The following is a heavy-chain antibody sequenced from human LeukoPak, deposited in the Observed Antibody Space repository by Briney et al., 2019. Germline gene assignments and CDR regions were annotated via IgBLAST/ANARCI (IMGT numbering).Heavy chain of an antibody. CDR3: ARGTGSSGWFEGVYYYYYMDV. J-gene: IGHJ6*03. Sequence: PSETLSLTCTVSGDSISSTNYYWGWIRQPAGKGLEWIGRIYTSGSTNYNPSLKSRVTMSVDTSKNQFSLKLSSVTAADTAVYYCARGTGSSGWFEGVYYYYYMDVWGKGTTVTVSS. CDR1: GDSISSTNYY. V-gene: IGHV4-61*02. CDR2: IYTSGST. D-gene: IGHD6-19*01.